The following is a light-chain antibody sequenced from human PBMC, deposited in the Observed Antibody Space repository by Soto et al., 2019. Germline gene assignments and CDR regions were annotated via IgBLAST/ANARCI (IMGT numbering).Light chain of an antibody. CDR2: GAS. CDR3: QPYKDWPTT. J-gene: IGKJ1*01. V-gene: IGKV3-15*01. Sequence: EIVMTQSPATLSVSPGQRASLSCRASQSVSTTVAWYHQKPGQAPRLLVYGASTRAAGIPARFSGSGAGSDFTLTITSLLSDAFGVYFCQPYKDWPTTFGPGTKVDIK. CDR1: QSVSTT.